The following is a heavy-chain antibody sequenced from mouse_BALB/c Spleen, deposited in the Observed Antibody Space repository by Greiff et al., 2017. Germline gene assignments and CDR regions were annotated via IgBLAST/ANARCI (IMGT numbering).Heavy chain of an antibody. CDR3: ATYYGSSYDWYFDV. CDR1: GFNIKDYY. CDR2: IDPENGNT. J-gene: IGHJ1*01. D-gene: IGHD1-1*01. Sequence: VQLKESGAELVRPGALVKLSCKASGFNIKDYYMHWVKQRPEQGLEWIGWIDPENGNTIYDPKFQGKASITADTSSNTAYLQLSSLTSEDTAVYYCATYYGSSYDWYFDVWGAGTTVTVSS. V-gene: IGHV14-1*02.